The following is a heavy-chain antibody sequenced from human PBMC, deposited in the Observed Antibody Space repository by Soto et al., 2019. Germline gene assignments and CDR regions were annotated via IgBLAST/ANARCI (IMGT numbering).Heavy chain of an antibody. CDR3: ARGVTLVRGVIHTPYFDY. Sequence: PSETLSLTCTVSGGPISTGGYYWSGILHHPGKGLEWIGYIYYSGSTYYNPSLKSRVTISVDTSKNQFSLKLSSVTAADTAVYYWARGVTLVRGVIHTPYFDYWGQGALVTVAS. CDR2: IYYSGST. CDR1: GGPISTGGYY. D-gene: IGHD3-10*01. J-gene: IGHJ4*02. V-gene: IGHV4-31*03.